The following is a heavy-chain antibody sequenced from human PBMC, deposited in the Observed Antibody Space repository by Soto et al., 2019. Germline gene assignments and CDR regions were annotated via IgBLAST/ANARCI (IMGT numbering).Heavy chain of an antibody. J-gene: IGHJ5*02. D-gene: IGHD3-3*01. V-gene: IGHV4-59*01. CDR3: ASYYDFWSGYSSEDFKWGWFDP. Sequence: SETLSLTCTVSGGSISSYYWSWIRQPPGKGLEWIGYIYYSGSTNYNPSLKSRVTISVDTSKNQFSLKLSSVTAADTAVYYCASYYDFWSGYSSEDFKWGWFDPWGQGTLVTVSS. CDR1: GGSISSYY. CDR2: IYYSGST.